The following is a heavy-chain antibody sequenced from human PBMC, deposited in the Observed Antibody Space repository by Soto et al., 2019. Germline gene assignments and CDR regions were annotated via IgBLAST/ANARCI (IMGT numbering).Heavy chain of an antibody. D-gene: IGHD6-13*01. V-gene: IGHV2-5*02. CDR1: GFSLSTSGVG. CDR2: IYWDDDK. J-gene: IGHJ4*02. CDR3: AHGMAAAGFFDY. Sequence: QITLKESGPTLVKPTQTLTLTCTFSGFSLSTSGVGVGWIRQPPGKALEWLALIYWDDDKRYSPSLKSRLTITKDTSKNQVVLTMTNIDPVDTATYYCAHGMAAAGFFDYWGQGTLVTVSS.